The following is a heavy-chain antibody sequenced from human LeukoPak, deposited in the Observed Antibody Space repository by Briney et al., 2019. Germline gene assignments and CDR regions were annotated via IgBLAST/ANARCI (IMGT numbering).Heavy chain of an antibody. J-gene: IGHJ4*02. Sequence: ASVKVSCKASGYTFTSYYMHWVRQAPGQGLEWMGIINPSGGSTSYAQKFQGRVTMTRDMSTSTVYMELSSLRSGDTAVYSCARAPRRASSWCDFWGQGTLITVSS. CDR2: INPSGGST. CDR3: ARAPRRASSWCDF. V-gene: IGHV1-46*01. D-gene: IGHD6-13*01. CDR1: GYTFTSYY.